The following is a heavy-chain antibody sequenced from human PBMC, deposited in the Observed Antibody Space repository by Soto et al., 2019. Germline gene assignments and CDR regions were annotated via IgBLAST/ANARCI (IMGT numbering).Heavy chain of an antibody. V-gene: IGHV3-30*18. Sequence: QVQLVESGGGVVQPGRSLRLSCAASGFTFSSYGMHWVRQAPGKGLEWVAVISYDGSNKYYADSVKGRFTISRDNSKNKLYLKMNSLRDEATCVSWWAKDIEGHCSGGGCPSGELDFWGQGPTVPVSS. CDR3: AKDIEGHCSGGGCPSGELDF. CDR1: GFTFSSYG. CDR2: ISYDGSNK. J-gene: IGHJ6*02. D-gene: IGHD2-15*01.